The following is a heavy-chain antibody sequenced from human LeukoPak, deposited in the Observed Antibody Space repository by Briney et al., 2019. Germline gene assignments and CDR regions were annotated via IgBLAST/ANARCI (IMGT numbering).Heavy chain of an antibody. V-gene: IGHV3-15*01. J-gene: IGHJ4*02. CDR3: TTEIYCSGGSCRNFDY. Sequence: GGSLRLSCAASGFTFTSYDMSWVRQAPGKGLEWVGRIKSKTDGGTTDYAAPVKGRFTISRDDSKNTLYLQMNSLKTEDTAVYYCTTEIYCSGGSCRNFDYWGQGTLVTVSS. D-gene: IGHD2-15*01. CDR1: GFTFTSYD. CDR2: IKSKTDGGTT.